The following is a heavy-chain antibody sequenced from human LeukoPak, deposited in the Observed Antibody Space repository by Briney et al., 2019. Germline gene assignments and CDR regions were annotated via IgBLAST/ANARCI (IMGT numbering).Heavy chain of an antibody. D-gene: IGHD3-3*01. CDR3: ARDPTSGYDFWSGADDY. V-gene: IGHV3-21*01. Sequence: PGGSLRLSCAAPGFTFSSYSMNWVRHAPGKGLEWVSSISSSSSYIYYADSVKGRFTISRDNAKNSLYLQMNSLRAEDTAVYYCARDPTSGYDFWSGADDYWGQGTLVTVSS. CDR1: GFTFSSYS. CDR2: ISSSSSYI. J-gene: IGHJ4*02.